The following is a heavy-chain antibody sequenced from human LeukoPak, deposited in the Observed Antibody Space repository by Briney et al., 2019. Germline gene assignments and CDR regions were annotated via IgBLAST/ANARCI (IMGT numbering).Heavy chain of an antibody. D-gene: IGHD1-14*01. CDR3: AKNGQTGFSFDP. V-gene: IGHV4-34*01. CDR1: GVSLNGHY. J-gene: IGHJ5*02. CDR2: GNDGGGT. Sequence: SETLSLTCAVYGVSLNGHYWSWIRQSPGKGLEWIGEGNDGGGTKFNPSLKSRVTISADTSKNQFSLKLRSATAADTGVYYCAKNGQTGFSFDPWGQGTLVTVSS.